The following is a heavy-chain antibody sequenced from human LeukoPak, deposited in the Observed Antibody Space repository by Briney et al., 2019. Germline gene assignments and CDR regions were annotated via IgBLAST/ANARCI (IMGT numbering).Heavy chain of an antibody. V-gene: IGHV4-39*07. CDR3: AREGGYYGMDV. D-gene: IGHD3-16*01. CDR1: GGSISSSSYY. CDR2: IYYSGST. J-gene: IGHJ6*02. Sequence: SETLSLTCTVSGGSISSSSYYWGWIRQPPGKGLEWIGSIYYSGSTYYNPSLKSRVTISVDTSKNQFSLKLSSVTAADTAVYYYAREGGYYGMDVWGQGTTVTVSS.